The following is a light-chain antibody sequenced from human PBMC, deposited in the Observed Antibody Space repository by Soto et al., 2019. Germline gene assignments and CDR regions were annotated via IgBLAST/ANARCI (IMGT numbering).Light chain of an antibody. CDR1: QSLVYSDGSTS. Sequence: DAVMTQPPLSLPVTLGQPASISCRSSQSLVYSDGSTSLSWFQQRPGQSPRRLIYKVSNRDAGVPDRFSGSGSGTDFTLNISRVEAEDVGVYYCMQGSHWPWTLGQGTKVEI. CDR3: MQGSHWPWT. J-gene: IGKJ1*01. CDR2: KVS. V-gene: IGKV2-30*01.